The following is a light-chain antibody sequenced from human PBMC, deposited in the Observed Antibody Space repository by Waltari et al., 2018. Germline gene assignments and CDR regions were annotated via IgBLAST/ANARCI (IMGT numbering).Light chain of an antibody. Sequence: DIQMTQSPSSLCASVGDRVTITCRASQSISSYLNWYQQKPGKAPKRLIYAASSLQSGVPSRFSGSGSGTDFTLTISSLQPEDFATYYCQQSYSTPYTFGQGTKLEIK. J-gene: IGKJ2*01. V-gene: IGKV1-39*01. CDR3: QQSYSTPYT. CDR2: AAS. CDR1: QSISSY.